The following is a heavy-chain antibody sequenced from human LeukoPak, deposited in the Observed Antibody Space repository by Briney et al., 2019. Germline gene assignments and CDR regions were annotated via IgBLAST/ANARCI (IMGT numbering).Heavy chain of an antibody. CDR3: ARQELCSSTPCWFGP. J-gene: IGHJ5*02. CDR2: INHSGST. CDR1: GGSFSGYY. Sequence: PSETLSLTCAVYGGSFSGYYWSWIRQPPGKGLEWIGEINHSGSTNYNPSLKSRVTISVDTSKNQFSLKLSSVTAADTAVYYCARQELCSSTPCWFGPWGQGTLVTVSS. D-gene: IGHD2-2*01. V-gene: IGHV4-34*01.